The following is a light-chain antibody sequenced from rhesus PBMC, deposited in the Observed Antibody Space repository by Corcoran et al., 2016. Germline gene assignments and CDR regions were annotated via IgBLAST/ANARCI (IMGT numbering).Light chain of an antibody. CDR3: QQYYSDPYT. V-gene: IGKV1-46*01. Sequence: DIQMTQSPSSLSASVGDTVTITCRASQSFSSSLAWYQQKQGKAPKLLIYSASRLKSGVPSRFSGSKTVTDFTLTISRLQPEDVASYYCQQYYSDPYTFGQGTKVEIK. CDR2: SAS. CDR1: QSFSSS. J-gene: IGKJ2*01.